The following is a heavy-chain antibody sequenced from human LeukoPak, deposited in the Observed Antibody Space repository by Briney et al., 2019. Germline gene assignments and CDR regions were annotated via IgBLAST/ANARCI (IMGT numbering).Heavy chain of an antibody. CDR2: INHSGST. CDR1: GGSFSGYY. D-gene: IGHD2-2*01. Sequence: SETLSLTCAVYGGSFSGYYWSWIRQPPGKGQEWIGEINHSGSTNYNPSLESRVTISVDTSKNQFSLKLSSVTAADTAVYYCARGSVNYCSSTSCSGAFDIWGQGTMVTVSS. CDR3: ARGSVNYCSSTSCSGAFDI. V-gene: IGHV4-34*01. J-gene: IGHJ3*02.